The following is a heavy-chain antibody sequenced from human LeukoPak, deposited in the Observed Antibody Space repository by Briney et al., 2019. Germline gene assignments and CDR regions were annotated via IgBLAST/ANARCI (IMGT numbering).Heavy chain of an antibody. CDR1: GYSFTSYW. CDR3: ARLPDIAVAGTGYNWFDP. J-gene: IGHJ5*02. CDR2: IDPSDSYT. D-gene: IGHD6-19*01. Sequence: GESLKISCKGSGYSFTSYWISWVLQLPGKGLEWMGRIDPSDSYTNYSPSFQGHVTISADKSISTAYLQWSSLKASDTAMYYCARLPDIAVAGTGYNWFDPWGQGTLVTVSS. V-gene: IGHV5-10-1*01.